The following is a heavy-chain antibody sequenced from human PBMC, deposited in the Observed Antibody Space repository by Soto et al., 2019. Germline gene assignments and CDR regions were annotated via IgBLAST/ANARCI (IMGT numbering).Heavy chain of an antibody. V-gene: IGHV1-2*04. CDR1: GYTFTGYY. CDR2: INPNSGGT. Sequence: ASVKVSCKASGYTFTGYYMHWVRQAPGQGLEWMGWINPNSGGTNYAQKFQGWVTMTRDTSISTADMELRSLRSDDTAVYYCAREPNYFDYWGQGTLVTVSS. J-gene: IGHJ4*02. CDR3: AREPNYFDY.